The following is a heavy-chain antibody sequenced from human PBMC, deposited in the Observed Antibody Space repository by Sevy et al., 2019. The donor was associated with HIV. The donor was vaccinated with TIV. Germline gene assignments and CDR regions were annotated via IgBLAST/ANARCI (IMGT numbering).Heavy chain of an antibody. Sequence: GESLKISCAASGFTFSSYWMHWVRQAPGKGLVWVSRINSDGSSTSYADSVKGRFTISRDNAKNTLYLQMNSLRAEDTAVYYCARDDILTGYYIGPLYYYYYGMDVWGQGTTVTVSS. J-gene: IGHJ6*02. CDR2: INSDGSST. CDR1: GFTFSSYW. V-gene: IGHV3-74*01. CDR3: ARDDILTGYYIGPLYYYYYGMDV. D-gene: IGHD3-9*01.